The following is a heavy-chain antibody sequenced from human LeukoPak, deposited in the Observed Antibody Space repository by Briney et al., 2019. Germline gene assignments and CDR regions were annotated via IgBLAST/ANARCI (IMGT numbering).Heavy chain of an antibody. CDR3: AKFGYPRYCSSTSCYPDAFDI. Sequence: GGSLRLSCAASGFTFSSYAMSWVRQAPGKGLEWVSAISGSGGSTYYADSVKGRFTISRDNSKNTLYLQMNSLRAEDTAVYYCAKFGYPRYCSSTSCYPDAFDIWCQGTMVTVSS. CDR2: ISGSGGST. V-gene: IGHV3-23*01. CDR1: GFTFSSYA. D-gene: IGHD2-2*01. J-gene: IGHJ3*02.